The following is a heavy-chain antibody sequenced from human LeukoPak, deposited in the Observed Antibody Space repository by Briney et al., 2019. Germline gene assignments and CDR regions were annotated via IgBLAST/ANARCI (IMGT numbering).Heavy chain of an antibody. D-gene: IGHD3-10*01. V-gene: IGHV4-34*01. J-gene: IGHJ5*02. CDR2: INHSGST. CDR3: ARAPYYYGSGSYSS. Sequence: SGTLSLTCAVYGGSFSGYYWSWIRQPPGKGLEWIGEINHSGSTNYNPSLKSRVTISVDTSKNQFSLKLSSVTAADTAVYYCARAPYYYGSGSYSSWGQGTLVTVSS. CDR1: GGSFSGYY.